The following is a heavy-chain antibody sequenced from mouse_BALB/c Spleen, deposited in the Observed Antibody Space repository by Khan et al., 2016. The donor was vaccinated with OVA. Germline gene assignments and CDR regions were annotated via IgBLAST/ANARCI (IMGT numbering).Heavy chain of an antibody. V-gene: IGHV1-77*01. D-gene: IGHD4-1*01. CDR1: GYTFTDYV. CDR3: ARAGWDVFAY. J-gene: IGHJ3*01. CDR2: IYPGGDTT. Sequence: QVQLKQSGPELVKPGASVKMSCKASGYTFTDYVMNWVKQRNGQGLEWIGQIYPGGDTTYYNEKFKGKATLTADRSSSTAYMQLSNLTSEASAVYFCARAGWDVFAYWGQGTLVTVSA.